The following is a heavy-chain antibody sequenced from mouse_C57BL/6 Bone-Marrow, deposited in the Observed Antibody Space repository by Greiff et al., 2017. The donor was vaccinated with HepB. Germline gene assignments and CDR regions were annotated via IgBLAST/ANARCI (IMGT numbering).Heavy chain of an antibody. CDR3: ARDRGYYDGSSYWYVDV. J-gene: IGHJ1*03. CDR2: ISDGGSYT. Sequence: EVKVEESGGGLVKPGGSLKLSCAASGFTFSSYAMSWVRQTPEKRLEWVATISDGGSYTYYPDNVKCRFTISRDNAKTNLYLQMSHLKAEDTAMYYCARDRGYYDGSSYWYVDVWGTGTTVTVSS. D-gene: IGHD1-1*01. V-gene: IGHV5-4*01. CDR1: GFTFSSYA.